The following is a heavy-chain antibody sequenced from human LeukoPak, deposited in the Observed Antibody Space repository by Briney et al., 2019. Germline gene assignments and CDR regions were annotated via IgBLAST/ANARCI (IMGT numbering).Heavy chain of an antibody. CDR3: IRESQSALWD. J-gene: IGHJ4*02. CDR1: GFTFSSYG. D-gene: IGHD3-10*01. V-gene: IGHV3-33*01. Sequence: GSLRLSCAASGFTFSSYGMHWFRQAPGKGLEWVAVIWYDGSNKYYADSVKGRFTISRDNSKNTLFLQMNSLRAEDTAVYYCIRESQSALWDWGQGTLVTVSS. CDR2: IWYDGSNK.